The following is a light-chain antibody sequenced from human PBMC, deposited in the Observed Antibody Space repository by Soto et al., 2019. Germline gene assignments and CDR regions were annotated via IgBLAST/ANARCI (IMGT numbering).Light chain of an antibody. CDR1: SSDVGGYNY. V-gene: IGLV2-11*01. Sequence: QSVLTQPRSVSGSPGQSVTISCTGTSSDVGGYNYVSWYQQHPGKAPKLMIYDVSKRPSGVPDRFSGSKSGNTASLTISGLQAEDEADYYCCSYADSYTFFGTGTKLTVL. J-gene: IGLJ1*01. CDR3: CSYADSYTF. CDR2: DVS.